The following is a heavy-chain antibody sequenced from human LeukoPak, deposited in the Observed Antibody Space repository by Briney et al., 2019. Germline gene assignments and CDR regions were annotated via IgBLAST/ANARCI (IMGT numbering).Heavy chain of an antibody. CDR3: VRKNDAFDI. CDR2: ISSGSSAI. J-gene: IGHJ3*02. Sequence: PGGSLRLSCAASGFTFSSYGMNWVRQAPGKGLEWVLYISSGSSAIYYADSVKGRFTISRDNAKNSLHLQMNSLRAEDTAVYYCVRKNDAFDIWGQGTMVTVSS. CDR1: GFTFSSYG. V-gene: IGHV3-48*01.